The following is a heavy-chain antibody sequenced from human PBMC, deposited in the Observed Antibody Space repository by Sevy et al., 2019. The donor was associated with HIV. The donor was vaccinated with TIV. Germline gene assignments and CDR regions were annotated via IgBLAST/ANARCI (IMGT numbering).Heavy chain of an antibody. CDR1: GYTFTSYG. V-gene: IGHV1-18*04. CDR2: ISAYNRNT. J-gene: IGHJ3*02. Sequence: GSVKVSCKASGYTFTSYGISWVRQAPGQGLERMGWISAYNRNTNYAQKLQGRVTMTTDRSTSTAYMELRSPRSDDTAVYHCARALIVLDAFDIWGQGTMVPVSS. CDR3: ARALIVLDAFDI. D-gene: IGHD3-16*02.